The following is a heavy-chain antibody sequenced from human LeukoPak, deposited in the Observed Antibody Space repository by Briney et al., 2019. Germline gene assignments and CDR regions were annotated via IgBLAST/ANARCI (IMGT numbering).Heavy chain of an antibody. Sequence: PSETLSLTCTVSGGSLSSYSRSWVRQPAGKRLEWIGRIYSSENTKYNPSLKSRVTMSLDTSKNQLSLKLSSVTAADTAGYYCARAPQLTGRFDSWGQGTLVTVSS. CDR3: ARAPQLTGRFDS. CDR1: GGSLSSYS. V-gene: IGHV4-4*07. J-gene: IGHJ4*02. CDR2: IYSSENT. D-gene: IGHD7-27*01.